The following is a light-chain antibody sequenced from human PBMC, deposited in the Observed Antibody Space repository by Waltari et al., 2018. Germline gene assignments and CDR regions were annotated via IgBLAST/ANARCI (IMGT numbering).Light chain of an antibody. CDR1: QTVRTTY. V-gene: IGKV3-20*01. J-gene: IGKJ4*01. CDR2: GAS. CDR3: QQYDISPLT. Sequence: EIVLTQSPGTLSLSPGERATLSCRASQTVRTTYLAWYQQKPGQAPTLLIYGASSRATGIPDRLSGSGSGTDFSLTISSLEPEDFAVYYCQQYDISPLTFGGGTKVEIK.